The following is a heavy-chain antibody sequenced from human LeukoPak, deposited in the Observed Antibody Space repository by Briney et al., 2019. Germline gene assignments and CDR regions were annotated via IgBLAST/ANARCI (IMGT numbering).Heavy chain of an antibody. CDR2: IKQDGSEK. CDR3: ARGLMGGYPHFDY. J-gene: IGHJ4*02. Sequence: GGSLRLSCAASGFTFSSYWMSWVRQAPGKGLEWVAHIKQDGSEKYYVDSVKGRFTISRDNAKNSLYLQMNSLRAEDTAVYYCARGLMGGYPHFDYWGQGTLVSVSS. CDR1: GFTFSSYW. V-gene: IGHV3-7*01. D-gene: IGHD3-22*01.